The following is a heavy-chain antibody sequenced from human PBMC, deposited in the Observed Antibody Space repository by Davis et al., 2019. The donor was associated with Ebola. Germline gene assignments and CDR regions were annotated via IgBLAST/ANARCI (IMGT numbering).Heavy chain of an antibody. J-gene: IGHJ4*02. CDR2: IWYDGSNK. CDR3: ARGSGYDYSVYFDY. V-gene: IGHV3-33*01. Sequence: GGSLRLSCAASGFTFSSYGMHWVRQAPGKGLEWVAVIWYDGSNKYYADSVKGRFTISRDNSKNTLYLQMNSLRAEDTAVYYCARGSGYDYSVYFDYWGQGTLVTVSS. CDR1: GFTFSSYG. D-gene: IGHD5-12*01.